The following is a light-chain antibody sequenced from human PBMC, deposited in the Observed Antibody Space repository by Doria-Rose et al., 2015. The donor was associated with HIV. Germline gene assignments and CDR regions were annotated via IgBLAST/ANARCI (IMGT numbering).Light chain of an antibody. J-gene: IGKJ1*01. CDR1: QSFNSTY. CDR3: HQYGTSWT. Sequence: EIVMTQSPGTLSLSPGERATLSCRASQSFNSTYLAWYQQKPGQAPSLLIYDGSTRATGIPDRFSASGSGTDFTPTINRLEPEDFALYYCHQYGTSWTFGQGTKVEI. CDR2: DGS. V-gene: IGKV3-20*01.